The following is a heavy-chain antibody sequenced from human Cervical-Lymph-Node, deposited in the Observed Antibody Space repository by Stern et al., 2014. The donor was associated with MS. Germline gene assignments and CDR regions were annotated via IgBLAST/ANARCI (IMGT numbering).Heavy chain of an antibody. V-gene: IGHV1-69*01. CDR3: ASSVGELTPESV. CDR2: IIPMFGAP. Sequence: VQLVESGAEVKKPGSSVRVSCKASGGTFSSFAISWVRQAPGHGLEWMGGIIPMFGAPNYEQKFQGRLTITADASTRTAYMDLNSLRSDDTAVYFCASSVGELTPESVWGQGTTVTV. D-gene: IGHD3-10*01. J-gene: IGHJ6*02. CDR1: GGTFSSFA.